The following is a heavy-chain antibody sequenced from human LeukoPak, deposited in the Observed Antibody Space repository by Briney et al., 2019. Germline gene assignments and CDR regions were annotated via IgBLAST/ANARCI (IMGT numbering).Heavy chain of an antibody. J-gene: IGHJ3*02. D-gene: IGHD3-22*01. CDR2: TYYRSKWYN. CDR3: ARDNYYDSSGYYPDAFDI. CDR1: GDSVSSNSAA. Sequence: SQTLSLTCAISGDSVSSNSAAWNWIRQSPSRGLEWLGRTYYRSKWYNDYAVSVKSRITINPDTSKNQFSLQLNPVTPEDTAVYYCARDNYYDSSGYYPDAFDIWGQGTMVTVSS. V-gene: IGHV6-1*01.